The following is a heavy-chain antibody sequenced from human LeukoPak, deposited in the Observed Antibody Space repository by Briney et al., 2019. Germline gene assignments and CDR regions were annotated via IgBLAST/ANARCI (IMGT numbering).Heavy chain of an antibody. Sequence: SETLSLTCTVSGGSISSYYWSWIRQPPGKGLEWIGEINHSGSTNYNPSLKSRVTISVDTSKNQFSLKLDSVTEIDTAMYYCARNQAVAANRGASDVWGQGTMVTVSS. CDR3: ARNQAVAANRGASDV. J-gene: IGHJ3*01. CDR2: INHSGST. V-gene: IGHV4-34*01. CDR1: GGSISSYY. D-gene: IGHD6-19*01.